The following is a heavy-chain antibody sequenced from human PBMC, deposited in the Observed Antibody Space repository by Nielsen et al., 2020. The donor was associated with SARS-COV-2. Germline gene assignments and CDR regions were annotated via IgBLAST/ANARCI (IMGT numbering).Heavy chain of an antibody. CDR1: GGSISSGGYS. J-gene: IGHJ4*02. D-gene: IGHD3-16*02. CDR2: IYHSGST. Sequence: SETLSLTCAVSGGSISSGGYSWSWIRQPPGKGLEWIGYIYHSGSTYYNPSLKSRVTISVDRSKNQFSLKLSSVAAADTAVYYCARAQCDYVWGSYRSCHFDYWGQGTLVTVSS. V-gene: IGHV4-30-2*01. CDR3: ARAQCDYVWGSYRSCHFDY.